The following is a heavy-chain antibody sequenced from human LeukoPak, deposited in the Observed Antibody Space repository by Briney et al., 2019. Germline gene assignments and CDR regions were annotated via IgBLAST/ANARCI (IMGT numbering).Heavy chain of an antibody. CDR3: ARHLNGYYGSVNYWQDAFDI. CDR1: GGSFSGYY. D-gene: IGHD3-10*01. J-gene: IGHJ3*02. Sequence: SETLSLTCAVYGGSFSGYYWSWIRQPPGKGLEWIGEINHSGSTNYNPSLKSRVTISVDTSKNQFSLKLTSVTAADTAVYYCARHLNGYYGSVNYWQDAFDIWGQGTMVTVSS. CDR2: INHSGST. V-gene: IGHV4-34*01.